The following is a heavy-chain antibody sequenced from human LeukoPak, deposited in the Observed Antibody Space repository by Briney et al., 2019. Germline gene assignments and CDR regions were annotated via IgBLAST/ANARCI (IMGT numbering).Heavy chain of an antibody. J-gene: IGHJ6*03. V-gene: IGHV3-30*02. Sequence: PGGSLRLSCAASGFTFSSYGMHWVRQAPGKGLEWVAFIRYDGSNKYYADSVKGRFTISRDNSKNTLYLQMNSLRAEDTAVYYCAKDYYYGSGTSNYMDVWGKGTTVTVSS. CDR3: AKDYYYGSGTSNYMDV. CDR1: GFTFSSYG. CDR2: IRYDGSNK. D-gene: IGHD3-10*01.